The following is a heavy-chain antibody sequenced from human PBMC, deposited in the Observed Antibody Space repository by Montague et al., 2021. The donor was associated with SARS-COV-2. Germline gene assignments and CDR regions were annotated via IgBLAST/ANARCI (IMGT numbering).Heavy chain of an antibody. CDR2: IDWDDDK. Sequence: PALVKPTQTLTLTCTFSGFSLSTSGMCVSWIRQPPGKALEWLAHIDWDDDKYYSTSLKTRLTISKDTSKNQVVLTMTNMDPVDTATYYCVRIRDYDILTGSYSGFDYWGKGTLVTVSS. J-gene: IGHJ4*02. D-gene: IGHD3-9*01. CDR1: GFSLSTSGMC. CDR3: VRIRDYDILTGSYSGFDY. V-gene: IGHV2-70*01.